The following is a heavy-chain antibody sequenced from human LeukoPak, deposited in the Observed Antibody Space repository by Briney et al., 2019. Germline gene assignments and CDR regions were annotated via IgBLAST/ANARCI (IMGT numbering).Heavy chain of an antibody. CDR1: GFTFSSHA. D-gene: IGHD3-22*01. Sequence: GGSLRLSCAASGFTFSSHAMSWVRQAPGKGLEWVGRIRSNAYGGATESAAPVTGRFTISRDDSENTMYLQMNSLKIEDTAVYYCTRGSNRDDSSDFDCWGQGTLVTVSS. J-gene: IGHJ4*02. V-gene: IGHV3-15*01. CDR2: IRSNAYGGAT. CDR3: TRGSNRDDSSDFDC.